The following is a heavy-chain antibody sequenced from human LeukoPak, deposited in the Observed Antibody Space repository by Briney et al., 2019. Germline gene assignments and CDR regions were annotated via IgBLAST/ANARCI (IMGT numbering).Heavy chain of an antibody. D-gene: IGHD6-13*01. CDR2: ISGSGGGT. Sequence: PGWSLRLSCAASGFTFSSYAMSWVRQAPGKGLEWVSGISGSGGGTYYADSVRGRFTISRDNSKNTLHLQMNSLRAEDTAVYYCAKDSYSSTWFLFDYWGQGTLVTLSS. V-gene: IGHV3-23*01. CDR1: GFTFSSYA. CDR3: AKDSYSSTWFLFDY. J-gene: IGHJ4*02.